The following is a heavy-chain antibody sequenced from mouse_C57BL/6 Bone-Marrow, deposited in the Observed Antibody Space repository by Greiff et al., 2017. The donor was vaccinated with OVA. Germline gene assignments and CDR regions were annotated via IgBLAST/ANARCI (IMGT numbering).Heavy chain of an antibody. V-gene: IGHV1-85*01. CDR2: IYPRDGST. D-gene: IGHD1-1*02. CDR3: ARVGPYYLYWYFDV. J-gene: IGHJ1*03. CDR1: GYTFTSYD. Sequence: VKVVESGPELVKPGASVKLSCKASGYTFTSYDINWVKQRPGQGLEWIGWIYPRDGSTKYNEKFKGKATLTVDTSSSTAYMELHSLTSEDSAVYFCARVGPYYLYWYFDVWGTGTTVTVSS.